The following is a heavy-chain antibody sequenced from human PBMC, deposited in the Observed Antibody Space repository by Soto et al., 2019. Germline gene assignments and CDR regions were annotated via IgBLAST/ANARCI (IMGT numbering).Heavy chain of an antibody. Sequence: SETLSLTCSVSGVSISNDDYYWTWIRQPPGKGLEWIGHIYYNGNTYYNPSLKSRLTMSLDTSQNQFSLHLTSVIAADSASYFCARATTVTSSFFYYGMDVWGQGTTVTVSS. CDR3: ARATTVTSSFFYYGMDV. V-gene: IGHV4-30-4*08. J-gene: IGHJ6*02. CDR1: GVSISNDDYY. D-gene: IGHD4-17*01. CDR2: IYYNGNT.